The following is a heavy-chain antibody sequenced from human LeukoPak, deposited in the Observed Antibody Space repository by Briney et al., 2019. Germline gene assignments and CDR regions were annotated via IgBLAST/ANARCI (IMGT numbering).Heavy chain of an antibody. J-gene: IGHJ1*01. CDR1: GYTFTSYD. D-gene: IGHD3-22*01. CDR2: MNPNSGNT. Sequence: ASVKVSCKASGYTFTSYDINWVRQATGQGLEWMGWMNPNSGNTGYAQKFQGRVTMTRNTSISTAYMELSSLRSEDTAVYYCARLDSSGYYECFQHWGQGTLVTVSS. CDR3: ARLDSSGYYECFQH. V-gene: IGHV1-8*01.